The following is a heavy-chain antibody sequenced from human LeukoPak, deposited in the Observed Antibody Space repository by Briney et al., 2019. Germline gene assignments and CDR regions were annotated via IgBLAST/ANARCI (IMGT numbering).Heavy chain of an antibody. Sequence: GGSLRLSCAASGFTFNTYRMHWVRQAPGEGLEWVSAISNSGDNKYYADSVKGRFTISRDNSKNTLYLQMNSLRAEDTAVYYCARDFAFGELLYCYWGQGTLVTVSS. CDR1: GFTFNTYR. D-gene: IGHD3-10*01. CDR3: ARDFAFGELLYCY. V-gene: IGHV3-21*01. CDR2: ISNSGDNK. J-gene: IGHJ4*02.